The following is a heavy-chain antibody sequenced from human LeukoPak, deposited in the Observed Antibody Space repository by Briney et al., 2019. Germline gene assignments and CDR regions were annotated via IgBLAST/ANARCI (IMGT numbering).Heavy chain of an antibody. V-gene: IGHV4-38-2*01. CDR3: ATRPTSYCDFWSGYYTGIWMDY. D-gene: IGHD3-3*01. Sequence: SETLSLTCAVSGYSISSGYYWGWIRQPPGKGLEWIGSIYHSGNTYYNPSLKSRVTISVDTSKNQFSLKLSSVTAADTAVYYCATRPTSYCDFWSGYYTGIWMDYWGQGTLVTVSS. J-gene: IGHJ4*02. CDR2: IYHSGNT. CDR1: GYSISSGYY.